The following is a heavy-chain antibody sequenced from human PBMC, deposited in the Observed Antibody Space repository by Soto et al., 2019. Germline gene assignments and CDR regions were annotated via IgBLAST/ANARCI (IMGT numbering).Heavy chain of an antibody. CDR2: IYYSGST. V-gene: IGHV4-59*01. Sequence: SETLSLTCTVSGGSISSYYWSWIRQPPGKGLEWIGYIYYSGSTNYNPSLKSRVTMTTDTSTSTAYMELRSLRSDDTAVYYCARVGLSAGIAAAGPPEYWGQGTLVTVSS. D-gene: IGHD6-13*01. CDR3: ARVGLSAGIAAAGPPEY. CDR1: GGSISSYY. J-gene: IGHJ4*02.